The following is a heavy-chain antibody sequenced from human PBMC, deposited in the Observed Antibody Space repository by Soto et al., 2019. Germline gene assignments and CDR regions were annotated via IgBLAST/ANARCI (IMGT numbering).Heavy chain of an antibody. V-gene: IGHV3-23*01. CDR1: GFIFSTYA. J-gene: IGHJ3*02. D-gene: IGHD4-17*01. CDR2: ISNSGGTA. Sequence: EVQLLESGGGLVQPGGSLRLSCAASGFIFSTYAMNWVRQAPGKGLELVAAISNSGGTAYYAESVRGRFAISRDNSINTLYLQMSSLRAEDTVLYYCAHPRGYGVFDAVDIWGQGTMVTVSS. CDR3: AHPRGYGVFDAVDI.